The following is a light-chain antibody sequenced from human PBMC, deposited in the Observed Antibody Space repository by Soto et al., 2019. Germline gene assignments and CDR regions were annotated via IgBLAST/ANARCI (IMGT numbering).Light chain of an antibody. CDR3: QQYDNLPLT. J-gene: IGKJ2*01. CDR2: DAS. V-gene: IGKV1-33*01. CDR1: QDISNY. Sequence: DIQMTQSPSSLSASVGDRVTITCQASQDISNYLNWYQQKPGKAPKLLIYDASNLETGVPSRFSGSGSGTDFTFTISSLQPEDIATYYCQQYDNLPLTFXQGTKVDIK.